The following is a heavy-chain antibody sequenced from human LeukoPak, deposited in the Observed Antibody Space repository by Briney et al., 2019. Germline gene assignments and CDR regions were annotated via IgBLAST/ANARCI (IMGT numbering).Heavy chain of an antibody. J-gene: IGHJ6*03. D-gene: IGHD2-21*02. CDR3: ARGEVVTASLPDYFYYYMDV. CDR1: GFTFSSYG. CDR2: IRYDGSNK. V-gene: IGHV3-30*02. Sequence: GGSLRLSCAAPGFTFSSYGMHWVRQAPGKGLEWVAFIRYDGSNKYYADSVKGRFTISRDNAKNSLFLQMNSLRAEDTAVYYCARGEVVTASLPDYFYYYMDVWGKGTTVTISS.